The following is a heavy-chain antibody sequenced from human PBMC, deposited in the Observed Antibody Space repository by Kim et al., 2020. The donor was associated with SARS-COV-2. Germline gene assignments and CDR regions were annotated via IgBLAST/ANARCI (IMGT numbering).Heavy chain of an antibody. Sequence: PSLKSRGTISVDKSKSQFSLKLSSVTAADTAVYYCARDRGVAATGDYGMDVWGQGTTVTVSS. V-gene: IGHV4-4*02. D-gene: IGHD2-15*01. CDR3: ARDRGVAATGDYGMDV. J-gene: IGHJ6*02.